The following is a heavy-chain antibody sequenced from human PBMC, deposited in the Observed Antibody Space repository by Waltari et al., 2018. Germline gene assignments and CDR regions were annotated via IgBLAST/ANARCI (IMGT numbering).Heavy chain of an antibody. J-gene: IGHJ1*01. CDR1: GGSISTNYN. V-gene: IGHV4-39*01. D-gene: IGHD4-17*01. Sequence: QLQLQESGPGLVKPSETLSLTCTVSGGSISTNYNWGWIRQPPGKGLEWMGNMQSRGGTFYNPSLESRVTISLDTWKNQFSLRLSSVGAADTAVYFCGRIAFGDEGGYFQYWGQGTLVTVSS. CDR3: GRIAFGDEGGYFQY. CDR2: MQSRGGT.